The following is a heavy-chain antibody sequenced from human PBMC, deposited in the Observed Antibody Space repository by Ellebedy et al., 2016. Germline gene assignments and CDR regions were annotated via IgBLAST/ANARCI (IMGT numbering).Heavy chain of an antibody. J-gene: IGHJ5*02. CDR1: GYTFTDYY. Sequence: ASVKVSCKASGYTFTDYYMHWVRQAPGQGLEWMGWINPNSGGTKYAQQFQGRVTLTRDTSINTAYMELSSLRSDDTAVYYCTRGFSIAVSGNWFDPWGQGTLVTVSS. CDR3: TRGFSIAVSGNWFDP. D-gene: IGHD6-19*01. V-gene: IGHV1-2*02. CDR2: INPNSGGT.